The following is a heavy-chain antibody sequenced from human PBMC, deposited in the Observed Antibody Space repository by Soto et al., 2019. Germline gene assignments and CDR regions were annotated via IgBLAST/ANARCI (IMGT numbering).Heavy chain of an antibody. D-gene: IGHD3-3*01. CDR1: GFPFTRQS. V-gene: IGHV3-23*01. J-gene: IGHJ5*02. CDR3: AKDYDFWSGPPGGWFDP. Sequence: SGPACGFPFTRQSMLWVRQAPGKGLEWVSAISGSGGSTYYADSVKGRFTISRDNSKNTLYLQMNSLRAEDTAVYYCAKDYDFWSGPPGGWFDPWGQGTLVTVSS. CDR2: ISGSGGST.